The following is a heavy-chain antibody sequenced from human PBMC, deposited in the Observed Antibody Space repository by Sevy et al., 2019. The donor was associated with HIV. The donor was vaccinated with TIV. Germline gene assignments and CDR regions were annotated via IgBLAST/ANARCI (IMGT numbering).Heavy chain of an antibody. Sequence: GGSRRLSCAASGFVFSDYWMSWVRQAPGKGLEWVANIKRDGSEKYYVASVKGRFTISRDNAKTSLYLQMNSLRGEDTAVYYCARDCSSATCLWGMDVWGQGTMVTVSS. CDR3: ARDCSSATCLWGMDV. CDR2: IKRDGSEK. D-gene: IGHD2-2*01. CDR1: GFVFSDYW. J-gene: IGHJ6*02. V-gene: IGHV3-7*03.